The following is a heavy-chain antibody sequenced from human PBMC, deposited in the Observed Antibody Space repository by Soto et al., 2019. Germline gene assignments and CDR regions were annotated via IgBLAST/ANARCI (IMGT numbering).Heavy chain of an antibody. D-gene: IGHD3-3*01. Sequence: GGSLRLSCAAPGFTFSSYAMSWVRQAPGKGLEWVSAITGSGDSTYYADSVKGRFTVSRDNSKNTLYLQMNSLRAEDTAVYYCAKVFVFTIREGFDYWGLGTLVTVSS. CDR1: GFTFSSYA. V-gene: IGHV3-23*01. CDR2: ITGSGDST. CDR3: AKVFVFTIREGFDY. J-gene: IGHJ4*02.